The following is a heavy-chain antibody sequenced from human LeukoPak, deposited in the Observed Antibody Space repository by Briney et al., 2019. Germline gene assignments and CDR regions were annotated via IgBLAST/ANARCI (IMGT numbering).Heavy chain of an antibody. V-gene: IGHV3-74*01. D-gene: IGHD6-13*01. Sequence: PGGSLRLSCAASGFTLSGSWMHWVRQAPGKGLVWVSRLSPDGSNAIFADSVKGRFTISRDNAKNTLFLQMNSLSAEDTAVYYCARGPPSWYGLDSWGQGTLVTVSS. CDR2: LSPDGSNA. CDR1: GFTLSGSW. CDR3: ARGPPSWYGLDS. J-gene: IGHJ4*02.